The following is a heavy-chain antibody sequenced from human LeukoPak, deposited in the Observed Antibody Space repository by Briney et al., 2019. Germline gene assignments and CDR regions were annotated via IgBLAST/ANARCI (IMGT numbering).Heavy chain of an antibody. J-gene: IGHJ6*03. Sequence: SQTLSLTCAISGDSVLSNSSTWNWIRQSPSRGLEWLGRTYYWSKWYNDYAPSLKSRLTIDRDTSKNHFSLQLSSVTSEDTAIYFCVRERLTPRLGGDAYFYMDVWGKGTTVTVSS. CDR2: TYYWSKWYN. CDR1: GDSVLSNSST. D-gene: IGHD4-17*01. V-gene: IGHV6-1*01. CDR3: VRERLTPRLGGDAYFYMDV.